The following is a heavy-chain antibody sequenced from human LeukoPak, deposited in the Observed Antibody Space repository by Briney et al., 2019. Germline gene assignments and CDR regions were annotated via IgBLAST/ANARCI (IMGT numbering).Heavy chain of an antibody. CDR2: ISWNSGSI. J-gene: IGHJ4*02. CDR1: GFTFDDYA. V-gene: IGHV3-9*01. Sequence: GGSLRLSCAASGFTFDDYAMHWVRQAPGKGLEWVSGISWNSGSIGYADSVKGRFTISRDNAKNSLYLQMNSLRAEDTAVYYCAKDLSVVVPYRFDYWGQGTLVTVSS. D-gene: IGHD2-15*01. CDR3: AKDLSVVVPYRFDY.